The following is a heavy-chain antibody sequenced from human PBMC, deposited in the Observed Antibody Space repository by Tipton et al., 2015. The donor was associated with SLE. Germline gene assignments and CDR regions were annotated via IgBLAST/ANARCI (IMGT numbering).Heavy chain of an antibody. CDR1: GDSISSYY. CDR2: IYTSGST. CDR3: ARDLMTGGSHYYHYGMDV. D-gene: IGHD1-26*01. V-gene: IGHV4-4*07. Sequence: TLSLTCIVSGDSISSYYWSWIRRAAGKGLEWIGRIYTSGSTNYNPSLKSRVIMSVDTSKNQFSLKLSSVTAADAAVYYCARDLMTGGSHYYHYGMDVWGQGTTVTVSS. J-gene: IGHJ6*02.